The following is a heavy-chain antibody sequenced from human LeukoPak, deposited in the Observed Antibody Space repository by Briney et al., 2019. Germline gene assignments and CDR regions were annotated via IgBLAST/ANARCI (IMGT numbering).Heavy chain of an antibody. Sequence: GGSLRLSCAASGFTLSSHWMSWVRQAPGKGLEWVANIKEDGSEKYYADFVKGRFTISRDNAENSLFLQMNRLRVEDTAVFYCARGWGHFDQWGQGTLVTVSS. CDR1: GFTLSSHW. V-gene: IGHV3-7*01. CDR2: IKEDGSEK. CDR3: ARGWGHFDQ. J-gene: IGHJ4*02. D-gene: IGHD3-16*01.